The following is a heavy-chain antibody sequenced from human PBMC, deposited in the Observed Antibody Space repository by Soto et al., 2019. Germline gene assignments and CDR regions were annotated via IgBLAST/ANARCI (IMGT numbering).Heavy chain of an antibody. V-gene: IGHV1-69*02. Sequence: QVQLVQSGAAVKKPGSSVKVSCKASGGTFSPDSISYTMTWVRQAPGQVLEWLGSTIPILGIADYPQRFQGTVTITADKSSTMAYMELNGLRSEDTAVYYCATGPYDYGRGICGLDSWGQGTLVTVSS. J-gene: IGHJ4*02. D-gene: IGHD4-17*01. CDR3: ATGPYDYGRGICGLDS. CDR1: GGTFSPDSISYT. CDR2: TIPILGIA.